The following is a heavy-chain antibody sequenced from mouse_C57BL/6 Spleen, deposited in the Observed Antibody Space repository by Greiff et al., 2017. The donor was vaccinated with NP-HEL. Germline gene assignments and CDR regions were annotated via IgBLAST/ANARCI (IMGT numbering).Heavy chain of an antibody. CDR2: ISSGSSTI. V-gene: IGHV5-17*01. Sequence: EVNVVESGGGLVKPGGSLKLSCAASGFTFSDYGMHWVRQAPEKGLEWVAYISSGSSTIYYADTVKGRFTISRDNAKNTLFLQMTSLMSEDTAMYYCARGRDGNFAWFAYGGQGTLVTVSA. CDR3: ARGRDGNFAWFAY. D-gene: IGHD2-1*01. CDR1: GFTFSDYG. J-gene: IGHJ3*01.